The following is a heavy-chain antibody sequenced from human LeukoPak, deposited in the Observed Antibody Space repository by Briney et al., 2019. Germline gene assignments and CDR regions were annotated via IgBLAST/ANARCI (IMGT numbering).Heavy chain of an antibody. CDR3: AKVFGIAVAATWFDY. CDR2: ISGSGGST. V-gene: IGHV3-23*01. Sequence: GGSLRLSCAASGFTFSSYAMSWVRQAPGEGLEWVSAISGSGGSTYYADSGKGRFTISRDNSKNTLYLQMNSLRAEDTAVYYCAKVFGIAVAATWFDYWGQGTLVTVSS. D-gene: IGHD6-19*01. CDR1: GFTFSSYA. J-gene: IGHJ4*02.